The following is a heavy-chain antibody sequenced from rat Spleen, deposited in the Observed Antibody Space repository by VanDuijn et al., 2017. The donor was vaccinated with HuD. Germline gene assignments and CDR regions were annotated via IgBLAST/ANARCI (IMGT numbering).Heavy chain of an antibody. V-gene: IGHV5-29*01. J-gene: IGHJ2*01. CDR3: ARHTTTLYYFVY. CDR1: GFTFSNYD. D-gene: IGHD1-10*01. CDR2: ISSDGSST. Sequence: EVQLVESDGGLVQPGRSLKLSCEASGFTFSNYDMAWVRQAPTKGLEWVASISSDGSSTYYRDSVKGRFTISRDNAKSTLYLQMDSLRSEDTATYYFARHTTTLYYFVYWGQGVRVPVSS.